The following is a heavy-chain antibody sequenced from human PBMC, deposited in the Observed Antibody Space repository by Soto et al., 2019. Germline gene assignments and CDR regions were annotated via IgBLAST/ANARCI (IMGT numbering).Heavy chain of an antibody. CDR3: AASVGATTFDY. CDR2: IYYSGST. V-gene: IGHV4-59*01. J-gene: IGHJ4*02. Sequence: LSLTCTVSGGSISSYYWSWIRQPPGKGLEWIGYIYYSGSTNYNPSLKSRVTISVDTSKNQFSLKLSSVTAADTAVYYCAASVGATTFDYWGQGTLVTVSS. CDR1: GGSISSYY. D-gene: IGHD1-26*01.